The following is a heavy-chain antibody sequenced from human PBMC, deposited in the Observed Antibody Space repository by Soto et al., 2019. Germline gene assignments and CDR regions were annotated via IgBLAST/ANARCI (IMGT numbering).Heavy chain of an antibody. V-gene: IGHV1-8*01. CDR2: MNPNTGNS. CDR1: GYTFTSYD. CDR3: ARRAETNGWNGFGADKYYFDF. D-gene: IGHD1-1*01. Sequence: VKVSCKASGYTFTSYDIYWVRQATGQGLEWMGWMNPNTGNSGYAQKFQGRVTMTSDTSISTAHMELSSLRSEDTAVYYCARRAETNGWNGFGADKYYFDFWGQGTLVTVSS. J-gene: IGHJ4*02.